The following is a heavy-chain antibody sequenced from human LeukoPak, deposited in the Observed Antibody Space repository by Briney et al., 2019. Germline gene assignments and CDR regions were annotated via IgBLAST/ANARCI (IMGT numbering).Heavy chain of an antibody. Sequence: PSETLSHTCTVSGGSISSSSYYWGWIRQPPGKGLEWIGSIYYSETTYYTPSLKSRVTISVDTSKNQFSLRLSSVTAADTAVYYCARQRYYGSGSYSLNWFDPWGQGTLVTVSS. CDR3: ARQRYYGSGSYSLNWFDP. D-gene: IGHD3-10*01. V-gene: IGHV4-39*01. CDR1: GGSISSSSYY. CDR2: IYYSETT. J-gene: IGHJ5*02.